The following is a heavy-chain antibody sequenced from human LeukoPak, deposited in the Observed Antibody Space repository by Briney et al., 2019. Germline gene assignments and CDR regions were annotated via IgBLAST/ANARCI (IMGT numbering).Heavy chain of an antibody. V-gene: IGHV4-4*07. J-gene: IGHJ3*02. CDR1: GGSISSYY. Sequence: SETLSLTCTVSGGSISSYYWSSIRQPAGKGLEWIGRIYTSGSTNYNPSLKGRVTMSVDTSKNQFSLKLSSVTAADTAVYYCARADQTAAGLPDAFDIWGQGTMVTVSS. CDR3: ARADQTAAGLPDAFDI. D-gene: IGHD6-13*01. CDR2: IYTSGST.